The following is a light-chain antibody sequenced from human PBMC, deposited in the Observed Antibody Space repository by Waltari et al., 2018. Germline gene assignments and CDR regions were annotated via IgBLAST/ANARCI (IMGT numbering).Light chain of an antibody. CDR3: HQYSSTPRA. J-gene: IGKJ1*01. CDR2: WAS. CDR1: QSLLYSSNNQNY. V-gene: IGKV4-1*01. Sequence: DIVMTQSPDSLAVSLGERATINCKSSQSLLYSSNNQNYLAWYQQKPGQPPKLLIYWASTRESGVPDRFSGSGSGTDFTLTISSLQAEDVAVYYCHQYSSTPRAFGQGTKVEIK.